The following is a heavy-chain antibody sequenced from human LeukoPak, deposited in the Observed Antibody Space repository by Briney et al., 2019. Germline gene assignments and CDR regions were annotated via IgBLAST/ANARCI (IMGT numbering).Heavy chain of an antibody. J-gene: IGHJ5*02. CDR3: ARHVEYSSSSWFDP. Sequence: SETLSLTCTVSGGSISSSSYYWGWIRQPPGKGLEWIGSIYYSGSTYYNPSLKSRVTISVDTSKNQFSLKLSSVTAADTAVYYCARHVEYSSSSWFDPWGQGTLVTVSS. D-gene: IGHD6-6*01. V-gene: IGHV4-39*01. CDR1: GGSISSSSYY. CDR2: IYYSGST.